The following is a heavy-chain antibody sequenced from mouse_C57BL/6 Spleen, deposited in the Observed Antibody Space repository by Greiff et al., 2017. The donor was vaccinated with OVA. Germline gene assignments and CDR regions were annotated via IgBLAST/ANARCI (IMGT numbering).Heavy chain of an antibody. V-gene: IGHV14-4*01. CDR3: TPWVTAGASGMDY. CDR1: GFNIKDDY. CDR2: IDPENGDT. J-gene: IGHJ4*01. Sequence: EVQLQQSGAELVRPGASVKLSCTASGFNIKDDYMHWVKQRPEQGLEWIGWIDPENGDTEYASKFQGKATITADTSSNTAYLQLSSLTSEDTAVYYCTPWVTAGASGMDYWGQGTSVTVSS. D-gene: IGHD2-2*01.